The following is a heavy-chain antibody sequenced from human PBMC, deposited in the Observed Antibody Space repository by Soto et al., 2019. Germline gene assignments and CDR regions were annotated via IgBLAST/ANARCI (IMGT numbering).Heavy chain of an antibody. Sequence: EVQLVESGGGLVKPGGSLRLSCAASGFSVSGDYMYWVRQAPGKGLEWVSVIYTVGYTYYADSVRGRFTISRHNSKNTLYLQMNSLTTDDSAIYYCARNVDWGQGTVVTVSS. CDR3: ARNVD. J-gene: IGHJ4*02. CDR2: IYTVGYT. V-gene: IGHV3-53*04. CDR1: GFSVSGDY.